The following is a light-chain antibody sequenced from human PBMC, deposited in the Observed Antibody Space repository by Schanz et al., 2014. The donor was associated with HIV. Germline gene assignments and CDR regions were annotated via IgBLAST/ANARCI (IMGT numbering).Light chain of an antibody. CDR3: HSHTDSGTLM. J-gene: IGLJ3*02. CDR1: SNDVGTTNR. Sequence: QSALTQPASVSGSPGQSITISCTGTSNDVGTTNRVSWYQQHPDKAPKLMIYEVTRRPPGVSSRFSGSKSGNTASLTISGLQAEDEADYYCHSHTDSGTLMFGGGTKLTVL. V-gene: IGLV2-14*02. CDR2: EVT.